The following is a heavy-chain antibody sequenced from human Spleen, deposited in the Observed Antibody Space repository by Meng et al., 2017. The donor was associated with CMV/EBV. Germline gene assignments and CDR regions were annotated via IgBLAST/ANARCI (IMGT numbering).Heavy chain of an antibody. CDR1: GFTFSSYS. CDR2: ISSSSSYI. V-gene: IGHV3-21*01. D-gene: IGHD2-2*01. J-gene: IGHJ4*02. CDR3: AKYQLLFGGHFDY. Sequence: EVQLVXSXXXXXKPXGXXXLSXSASGFTFSSYSMNWVRQAPGKGLEWVSSISSSSSYIYYADSVKGRFTISRDNAKNSLYLQMNSLRAEDTAVYYCAKYQLLFGGHFDYWGQGTLVTVSS.